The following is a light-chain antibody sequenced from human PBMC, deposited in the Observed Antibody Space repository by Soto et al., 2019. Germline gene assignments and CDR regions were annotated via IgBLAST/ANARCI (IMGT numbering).Light chain of an antibody. Sequence: DIQMTQSPSSLSASVGDRVTITCQASQDITNHLNWYQQKPGKAPKLLIYDASNLQTGVPSRFSGSGSGTDFTFTIRGLQPEDIATFYCQQYDILLTFGGGTKVDIK. CDR3: QQYDILLT. V-gene: IGKV1-33*01. J-gene: IGKJ4*01. CDR2: DAS. CDR1: QDITNH.